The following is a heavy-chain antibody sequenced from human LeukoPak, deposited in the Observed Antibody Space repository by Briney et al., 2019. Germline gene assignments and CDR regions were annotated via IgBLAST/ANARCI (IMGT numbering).Heavy chain of an antibody. Sequence: RSSETLSLTCTVSGGSISSSSYYWGWIRQPPGKGLEWIGSIYYSGSTYYNPPLKSRVTISVDTSKNQFSLKLSSVTAADTAVYYCARVRGAAAGTGVLDVWGQGTTVTVSS. CDR3: ARVRGAAAGTGVLDV. V-gene: IGHV4-39*07. CDR1: GGSISSSSYY. D-gene: IGHD6-13*01. CDR2: IYYSGST. J-gene: IGHJ6*02.